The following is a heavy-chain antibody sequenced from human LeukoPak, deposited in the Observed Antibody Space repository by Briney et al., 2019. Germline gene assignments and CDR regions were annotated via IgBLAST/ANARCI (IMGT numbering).Heavy chain of an antibody. D-gene: IGHD6-6*01. CDR1: GGSFSGYY. CDR3: ARRRIAARWLDY. V-gene: IGHV4-34*01. J-gene: IGHJ4*02. Sequence: SETLSLTCAVYGGSFSGYYWSWIRQPPGKGPEWIGEINHSGSTNYNPSLKSRVTISVDTSKNQFSLKLSSVTAADTAVYYCARRRIAARWLDYWGQGTLVTVSS. CDR2: INHSGST.